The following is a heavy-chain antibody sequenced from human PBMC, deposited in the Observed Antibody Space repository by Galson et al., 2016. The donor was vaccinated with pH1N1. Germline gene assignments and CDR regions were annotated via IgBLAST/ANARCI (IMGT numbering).Heavy chain of an antibody. J-gene: IGHJ4*02. CDR3: ATLPRRSDYNYGPPDN. D-gene: IGHD5-24*01. CDR1: GYTFTSYF. V-gene: IGHV1-46*01. Sequence: SVKVSCKGSGYTFTSYFMHWVRQAPGQGLEWMGIINPSGGSTSYAQKFLGRVTMTRDTSTSTVYMELSSLRSEDTAVYYCATLPRRSDYNYGPPDNWGQGTLVIVSS. CDR2: INPSGGST.